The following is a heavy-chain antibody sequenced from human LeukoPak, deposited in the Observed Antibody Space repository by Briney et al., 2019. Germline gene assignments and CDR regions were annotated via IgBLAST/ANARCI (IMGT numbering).Heavy chain of an antibody. CDR1: GFTFSSNW. J-gene: IGHJ4*02. CDR3: VRDLGGRSGH. D-gene: IGHD1-26*01. V-gene: IGHV3-74*01. CDR2: INEDGSTT. Sequence: GGSLRLSCAASGFTFSSNWMHWVRQAPGKGLVWVSRINEDGSTTNYADSVKGRSTIFRDNAKNTLYLQMDSLRAEDTAVYYCVRDLGGRSGHWGQGTLVTVSS.